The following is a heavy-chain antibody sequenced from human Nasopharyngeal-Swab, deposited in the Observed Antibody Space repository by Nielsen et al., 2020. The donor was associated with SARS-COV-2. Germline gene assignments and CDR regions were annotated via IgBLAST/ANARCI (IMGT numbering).Heavy chain of an antibody. Sequence: VRQAPGKGLEWVAVISYDGGNKYYADSAKGRFTISRDNSKNTLYLQMNSLRAEDTAVYYCARGPGDGMDVWGQGTTVTVSS. V-gene: IGHV3-30-3*01. CDR2: ISYDGGNK. J-gene: IGHJ6*02. CDR3: ARGPGDGMDV. D-gene: IGHD3-10*01.